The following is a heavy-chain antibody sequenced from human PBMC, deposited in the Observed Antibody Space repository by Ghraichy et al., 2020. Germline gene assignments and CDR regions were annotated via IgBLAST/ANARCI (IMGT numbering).Heavy chain of an antibody. CDR1: GVSVSGDSYS. CDR2: MHHSGNT. V-gene: IGHV4-61*01. J-gene: IGHJ2*01. CDR3: ARSPPLGYFDL. Sequence: SETLSLTCIVSGVSVSGDSYSWSWIRQPPGKGLEWIGYMHHSGNTNYNPSLKSRVTISVDTSKNQVSLRLSSVTAADTAVYYCARSPPLGYFDLWGRGTLVTGSS.